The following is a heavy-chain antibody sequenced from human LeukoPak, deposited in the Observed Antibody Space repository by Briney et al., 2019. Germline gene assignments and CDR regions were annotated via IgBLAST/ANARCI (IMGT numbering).Heavy chain of an antibody. J-gene: IGHJ4*02. CDR1: GGSFSGYY. V-gene: IGHV4-34*01. CDR3: ARWEGGSYSDFDY. Sequence: PSETLSLTCAVYGGSFSGYYWSWIRQPPGKGLEWIGEINHSGSTNYNPSLKSRVTISVDTSKNQFSLKLSSVTAADTAVYYCARWEGGSYSDFDYWGQGTLVT. CDR2: INHSGST. D-gene: IGHD1-26*01.